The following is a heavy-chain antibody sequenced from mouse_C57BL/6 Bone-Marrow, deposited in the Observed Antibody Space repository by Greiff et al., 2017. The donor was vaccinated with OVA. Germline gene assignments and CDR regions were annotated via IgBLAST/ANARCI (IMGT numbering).Heavy chain of an antibody. V-gene: IGHV5-9-1*02. CDR1: GFTFSSYA. J-gene: IGHJ4*01. D-gene: IGHD2-3*01. CDR3: TRDGYYAMDY. CDR2: ISSGGDYI. Sequence: DVMLVESGEGLVKPGGSLKLSCAASGFTFSSYAMSWVRQTPEKRLEWVAYISSGGDYIYYADTVKGRFTISRDNARNTLYLQMSSLKSEDTAMDYCTRDGYYAMDYWGQGTSVTVSS.